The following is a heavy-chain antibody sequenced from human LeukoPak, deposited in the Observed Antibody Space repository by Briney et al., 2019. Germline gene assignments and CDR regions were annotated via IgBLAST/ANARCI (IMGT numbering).Heavy chain of an antibody. CDR1: GFTFSTYA. D-gene: IGHD3-22*01. CDR3: AKDRAHYYDSSGYYYDAFDI. Sequence: GGSLRLSCAASGFTFSTYAMSWVRQAPGKGLEWVSGISGSGGSTYYADSVKGRFTISRDNSKNTLYLQMNSLRAEDTAVYYCAKDRAHYYDSSGYYYDAFDIWGQGTMVTVSS. CDR2: ISGSGGST. J-gene: IGHJ3*02. V-gene: IGHV3-23*01.